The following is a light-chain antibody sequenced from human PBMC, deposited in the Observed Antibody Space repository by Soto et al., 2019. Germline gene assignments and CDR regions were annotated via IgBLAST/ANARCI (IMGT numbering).Light chain of an antibody. J-gene: IGKJ4*01. V-gene: IGKV3-11*01. Sequence: EIGLTQSPATLSLSPGERATLSCRASQSVSSYLAWYQQKPGQAPRLLIYDASNRATGIPARFSGSGSGTDFTLTISSLEPEDFAVYHCLQRSNWPLTFGGGTKVEIK. CDR2: DAS. CDR3: LQRSNWPLT. CDR1: QSVSSY.